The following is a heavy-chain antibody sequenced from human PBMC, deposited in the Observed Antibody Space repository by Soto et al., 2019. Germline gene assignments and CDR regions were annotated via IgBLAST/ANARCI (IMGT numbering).Heavy chain of an antibody. J-gene: IGHJ4*02. Sequence: SETLSLTCAVYGGSFSGYYWIWIRQPPGKGLEWIGEINQSGSTNYNPSLKSRVTISADTSKNQFSLKLSSVTAADTAIYYCASGLYGGASLWGQGTLVTVS. D-gene: IGHD4-17*01. CDR3: ASGLYGGASL. V-gene: IGHV4-34*01. CDR1: GGSFSGYY. CDR2: INQSGST.